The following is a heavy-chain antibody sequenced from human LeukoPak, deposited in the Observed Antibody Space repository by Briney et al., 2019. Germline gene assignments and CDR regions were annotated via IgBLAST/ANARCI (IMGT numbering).Heavy chain of an antibody. Sequence: SETLSLTCAVYGGSFSGYYWSWIRQPPGKGLEWIGEINHSGSTNYNPSLKSRVTISVDTSKNQFPLKLSSVTAADTAVYYCARAVYYYDSSGYDFTLDYWGQGTLVTVSS. D-gene: IGHD3-22*01. CDR3: ARAVYYYDSSGYDFTLDY. CDR1: GGSFSGYY. V-gene: IGHV4-34*01. CDR2: INHSGST. J-gene: IGHJ4*02.